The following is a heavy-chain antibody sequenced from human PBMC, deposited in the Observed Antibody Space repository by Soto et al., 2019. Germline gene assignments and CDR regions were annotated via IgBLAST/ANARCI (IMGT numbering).Heavy chain of an antibody. D-gene: IGHD6-13*01. CDR1: GYSFTSYW. V-gene: IGHV5-51*01. Sequence: GESLKISCKGSGYSFTSYWIGWVRQMPGKGLEWMGIIYPGDSDTRYSPSFQGQVTISADKSISTAYLQWSSLKASDTAMYYCARHDWDSSQSNYYYCYMDVWGKGTTVTVSS. CDR2: IYPGDSDT. CDR3: ARHDWDSSQSNYYYCYMDV. J-gene: IGHJ6*03.